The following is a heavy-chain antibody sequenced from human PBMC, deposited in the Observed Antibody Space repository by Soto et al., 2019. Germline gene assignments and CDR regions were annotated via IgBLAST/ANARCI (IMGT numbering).Heavy chain of an antibody. J-gene: IGHJ6*02. CDR3: ERDLPIAVAGSAYYYGMDV. Sequence: QVQLVQSGAEGKKPGSSVKVSCKASGGTFSSYAISWVRQAPGQGLDWMGGIIPIFGTANYAQKFQGRVTITADESTSTADMELSSLRYEDTAVYYCERDLPIAVAGSAYYYGMDVWGQGTTVTVSS. CDR2: IIPIFGTA. CDR1: GGTFSSYA. D-gene: IGHD6-19*01. V-gene: IGHV1-69*01.